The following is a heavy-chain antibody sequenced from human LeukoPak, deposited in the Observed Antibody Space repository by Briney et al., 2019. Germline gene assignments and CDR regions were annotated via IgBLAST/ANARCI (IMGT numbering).Heavy chain of an antibody. CDR2: ISYDGSNK. CDR1: GFTFSSYG. Sequence: GGSLRLSCAASGFTFSSYGMHWVRQAPGKGLEWVAVISYDGSNKYYADSVKGRFTISRDNAKNSLYLQMNSLRAEDTAVYYCAGAPSSASRLWFDPWGQGILVTVSS. CDR3: AGAPSSASRLWFDP. J-gene: IGHJ5*02. V-gene: IGHV3-30*03. D-gene: IGHD3-22*01.